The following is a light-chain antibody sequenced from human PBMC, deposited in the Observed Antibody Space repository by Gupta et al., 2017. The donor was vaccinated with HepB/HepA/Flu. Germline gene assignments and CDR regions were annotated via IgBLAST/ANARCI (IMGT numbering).Light chain of an antibody. Sequence: DIQMTQSPSTLSASVGDRVTITCRASQSISTWLAWYQQKPGKAPNLLIYKASRVESGVPSRFSGSGSGTEFTLTISSLQPDDFATYYCQQENSSPCNFGQGTKLEIK. CDR1: QSISTW. CDR2: KAS. CDR3: QQENSSPCN. V-gene: IGKV1-5*03. J-gene: IGKJ2*02.